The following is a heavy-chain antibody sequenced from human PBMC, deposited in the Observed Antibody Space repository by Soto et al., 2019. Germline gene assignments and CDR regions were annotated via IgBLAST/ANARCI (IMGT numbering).Heavy chain of an antibody. J-gene: IGHJ4*02. CDR3: ARDPDYDSSGYYYVPHFDY. CDR2: ISSSGSTI. D-gene: IGHD3-22*01. CDR1: GFTFSSYE. V-gene: IGHV3-48*03. Sequence: VGSLRLSCAASGFTFSSYEMNWVRQAPGKGLEWVSYISSSGSTIYYADSVKGRFTISRDNAKNSLYLQMNSLRAEDTAVYYCARDPDYDSSGYYYVPHFDYWGQGTLVTVSS.